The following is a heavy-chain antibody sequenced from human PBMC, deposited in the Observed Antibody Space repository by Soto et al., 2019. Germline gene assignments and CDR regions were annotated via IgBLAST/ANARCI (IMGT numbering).Heavy chain of an antibody. CDR2: IYWDDDK. J-gene: IGHJ3*02. V-gene: IGHV2-5*02. D-gene: IGHD3-3*01. Sequence: SGPTLVNPTQTLTLTCTFSGFSLTTVGMGVGWIRQPPGKALDWLGIIYWDDDKRYNPSLNGRVTFIKDTSKKQVVLTMTNIDLLDTAIFYFSHRNSFIFVFVIWGQGTLFTVSS. CDR3: SHRNSFIFVFVI. CDR1: GFSLTTVGMG.